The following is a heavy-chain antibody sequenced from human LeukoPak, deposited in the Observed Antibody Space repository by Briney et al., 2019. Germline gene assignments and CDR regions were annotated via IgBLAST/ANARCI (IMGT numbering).Heavy chain of an antibody. J-gene: IGHJ4*02. V-gene: IGHV4-59*07. CDR2: IYYSRSP. Sequence: SHTLSLTCTVSGRSISSYYWSWIWQHPGRGRGWSGYIYYSRSPNYNPSLKSRVIISVDTSKNQFSLKLSSVTAADTAVYYCARGGRIAAAGFDYWGQGTLVTVSS. D-gene: IGHD6-13*01. CDR3: ARGGRIAAAGFDY. CDR1: GRSISSYY.